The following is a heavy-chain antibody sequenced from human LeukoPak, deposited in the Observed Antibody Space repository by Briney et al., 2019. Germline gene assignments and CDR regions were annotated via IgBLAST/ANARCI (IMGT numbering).Heavy chain of an antibody. Sequence: GGSLRLSCAGSGFTFSSYYMIWVRQAPGKGLEWVSYISRSSSTIYYADSVKGRFTISRDNAKNSLYLQMNSLRDEDTAVYYCARALRGVGASYYYGMDVWGQGTTVTVSS. V-gene: IGHV3-48*02. CDR2: ISRSSSTI. CDR3: ARALRGVGASYYYGMDV. D-gene: IGHD1-26*01. CDR1: GFTFSSYY. J-gene: IGHJ6*02.